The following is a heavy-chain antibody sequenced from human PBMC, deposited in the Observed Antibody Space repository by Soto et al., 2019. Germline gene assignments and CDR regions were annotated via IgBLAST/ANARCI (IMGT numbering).Heavy chain of an antibody. J-gene: IGHJ4*02. Sequence: GGSLRLSCSASGFAFSDYTMGWVRLTPGKGLEWVSTIFSRFFTGSDITAYADSVTGRFTISRDNSQNMLFLQMNSLGVEDAAVYYCARDRQPDGIWTFDFWGRGAQVTVSS. CDR1: GFAFSDYT. D-gene: IGHD1-1*01. CDR3: ARDRQPDGIWTFDF. V-gene: IGHV3-23*01. CDR2: IFSRFFTGSDIT.